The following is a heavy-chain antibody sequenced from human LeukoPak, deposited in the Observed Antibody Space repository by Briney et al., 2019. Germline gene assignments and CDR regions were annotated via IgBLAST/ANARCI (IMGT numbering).Heavy chain of an antibody. CDR1: GASISSYY. Sequence: PSETLSLTCTVSGASISSYYWSWIRQPPGKGLEWIGYIYDSGSTNYNPSLKSRVTISVDTSENQFSLKLSSVTAADTAVYYCARFLSMGYYFDYWGQGTLVTVSS. J-gene: IGHJ4*02. V-gene: IGHV4-59*01. D-gene: IGHD2/OR15-2a*01. CDR3: ARFLSMGYYFDY. CDR2: IYDSGST.